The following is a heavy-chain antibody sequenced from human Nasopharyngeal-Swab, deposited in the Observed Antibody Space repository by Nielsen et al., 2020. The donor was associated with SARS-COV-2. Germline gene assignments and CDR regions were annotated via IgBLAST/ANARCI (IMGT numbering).Heavy chain of an antibody. CDR2: ISSSGSTI. CDR3: ASHPASSSSVYYYYGMDV. CDR1: GFTFSDYY. J-gene: IGHJ6*02. Sequence: GESLKISCAASGFTFSDYYMSWIRQAPGKGLEWVSYISSSGSTIYYADSVKGRFTISRDNAKNSLYLQMNSLRAEDTAVYYCASHPASSSSVYYYYGMDVWGQGTTVTVSS. V-gene: IGHV3-11*04. D-gene: IGHD6-6*01.